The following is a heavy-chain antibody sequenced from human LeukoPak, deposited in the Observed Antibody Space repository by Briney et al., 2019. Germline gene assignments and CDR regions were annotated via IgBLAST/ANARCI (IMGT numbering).Heavy chain of an antibody. CDR2: TYYGSKWYD. CDR1: GDSVSSKNGA. J-gene: IGHJ5*01. CDR3: ARDLGTSGWYTFDF. Sequence: SQTLSLTCAISGDSVSSKNGAWNWIRQSPSGGLEWLGRTYYGSKWYDEYADSVKGRVTISPDTSKNQFSLHVYSVTPEDTAVYYCARDLGTSGWYTFDFWGQGTLVTVSS. D-gene: IGHD6-19*01. V-gene: IGHV6-1*01.